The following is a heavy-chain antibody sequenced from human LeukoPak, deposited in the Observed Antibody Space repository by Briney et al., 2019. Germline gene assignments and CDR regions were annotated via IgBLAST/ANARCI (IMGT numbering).Heavy chain of an antibody. CDR2: IYSGGNT. CDR3: TCSGWSIYYFDY. V-gene: IGHV3-53*01. Sequence: GGALRLSCAASGFTLSSNYMSWVRQAPGKGVERGSIIYSGGNTHYADSVKGRFTISRDNSKNTLYLQMNSLRAEDTAVYYCTCSGWSIYYFDYWGQGTLVTVSS. J-gene: IGHJ4*02. CDR1: GFTLSSNY. D-gene: IGHD6-19*01.